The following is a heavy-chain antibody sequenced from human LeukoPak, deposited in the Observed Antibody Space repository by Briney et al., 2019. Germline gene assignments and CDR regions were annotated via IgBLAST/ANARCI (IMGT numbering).Heavy chain of an antibody. Sequence: ASVKVSCKASGYTFTSYDINWVRQAPGQGLEWMGIINPSGGSTSYAQKFQGRVTMTRDTSTSTVYMELSSLRSEDTAVYYCARAYDSSGYYYQNAFDIWGQGTMVTVSS. CDR2: INPSGGST. CDR1: GYTFTSYD. J-gene: IGHJ3*02. D-gene: IGHD3-22*01. CDR3: ARAYDSSGYYYQNAFDI. V-gene: IGHV1-46*01.